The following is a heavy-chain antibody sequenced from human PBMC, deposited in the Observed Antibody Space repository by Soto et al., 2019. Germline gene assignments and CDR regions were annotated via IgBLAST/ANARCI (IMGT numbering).Heavy chain of an antibody. V-gene: IGHV3-48*03. J-gene: IGHJ6*02. D-gene: IGHD6-13*01. CDR1: GFTFSSYE. CDR2: ISSSGSTI. CDR3: AISSWYYYYYGMDV. Sequence: GSLRLSCAASGFTFSSYEMNWVRQAPGKGLEWVSYISSSGSTIYYADSVKGRFTISRDNAKNSLYLQMNSLRAEDTAVYYCAISSWYYYYYGMDVWGQGTTVTVSS.